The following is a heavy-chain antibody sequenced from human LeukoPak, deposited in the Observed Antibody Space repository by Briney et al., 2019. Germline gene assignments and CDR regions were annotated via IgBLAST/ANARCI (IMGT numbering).Heavy chain of an antibody. CDR3: AQDLALEVAAMEY. CDR1: GFTSSTYG. D-gene: IGHD2-15*01. Sequence: GGSLRLSCAASGFTSSTYGMNWVRQAPGKGLEWVSGISGSGGTTFYADSVKGRFTISRDNSKNTLYLQMNNLRAEDTAVYYCAQDLALEVAAMEYWGQGTLVTVSS. J-gene: IGHJ4*02. V-gene: IGHV3-23*01. CDR2: ISGSGGTT.